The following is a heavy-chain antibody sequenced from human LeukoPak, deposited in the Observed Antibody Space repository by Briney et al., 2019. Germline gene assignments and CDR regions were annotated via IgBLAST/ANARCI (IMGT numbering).Heavy chain of an antibody. D-gene: IGHD2-21*02. CDR3: ASPAYCGGDCLDAFDI. V-gene: IGHV1-69*05. Sequence: SVKVSCKASGGTFSSYAISWVRQAPGQGLEWMGGIIPIFGTANYAQKFQGRVTITTDESTSTAYMELSSLRSEDTAVYYCASPAYCGGDCLDAFDIWGQGTKVTVPS. CDR2: IIPIFGTA. CDR1: GGTFSSYA. J-gene: IGHJ3*02.